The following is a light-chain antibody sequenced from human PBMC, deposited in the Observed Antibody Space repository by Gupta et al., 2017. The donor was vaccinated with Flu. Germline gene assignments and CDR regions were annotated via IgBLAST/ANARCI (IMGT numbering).Light chain of an antibody. CDR2: EVA. J-gene: IGLJ1*01. CDR3: CSYAGGYV. CDR1: RTDLASYNL. Sequence: GQSITISCSGTRTDLASYNLVSWYQQHPGKALRLIIYEVAKRPSGVSNRFSGSKSGDTASLTISGLQDDDEGDYYCCSYAGGYVFGIGTRVTVL. V-gene: IGLV2-23*02.